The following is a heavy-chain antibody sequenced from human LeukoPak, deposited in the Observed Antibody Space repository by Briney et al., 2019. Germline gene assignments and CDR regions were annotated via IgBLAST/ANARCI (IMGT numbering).Heavy chain of an antibody. CDR3: ARLIGGGVDY. J-gene: IGHJ4*02. Sequence: SETLSLTCTVSGGSISSSSYHWGWIRQPPGKGLEWIGSIYYSGSTYYNPSLKSRVTISVDTSKNQFSLKLSSVTAADTAVYYCARLIGGGVDYWGQGTLVTVSS. CDR2: IYYSGST. CDR1: GGSISSSSYH. D-gene: IGHD3-10*01. V-gene: IGHV4-39*01.